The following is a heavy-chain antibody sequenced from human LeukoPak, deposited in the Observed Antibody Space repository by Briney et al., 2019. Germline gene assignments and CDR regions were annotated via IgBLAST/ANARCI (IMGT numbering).Heavy chain of an antibody. CDR1: GGSISSSSYY. J-gene: IGHJ5*02. D-gene: IGHD3-10*01. CDR3: ARDHPDYYGSGSYYNGGSYNWFDP. Sequence: SETLSLTCTVSGGSISSSSYYWGWIRQPPGKGQEWIGSIYYSGSTYYNPSLKSRVTISVDTSKNQSSLKLSSVTAADTAVYYCARDHPDYYGSGSYYNGGSYNWFDPWGQGTLVTVSS. V-gene: IGHV4-39*07. CDR2: IYYSGST.